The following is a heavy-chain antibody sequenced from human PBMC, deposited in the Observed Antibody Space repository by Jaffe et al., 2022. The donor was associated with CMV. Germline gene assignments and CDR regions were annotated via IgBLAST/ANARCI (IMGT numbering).Heavy chain of an antibody. CDR2: INPNSGGT. D-gene: IGHD3-22*01. Sequence: QVQLVQSGAEVKKPGASVKVSCKASGYTFTGYYMHWVRQAPGQGLEWMGWINPNSGGTNYAQKFQGRVTMTRDTSISTAYMELSRLRSDDTAVYYCARDWGAYYYDSSGIDYWGQGTLVTVSS. V-gene: IGHV1-2*02. CDR1: GYTFTGYY. CDR3: ARDWGAYYYDSSGIDY. J-gene: IGHJ4*02.